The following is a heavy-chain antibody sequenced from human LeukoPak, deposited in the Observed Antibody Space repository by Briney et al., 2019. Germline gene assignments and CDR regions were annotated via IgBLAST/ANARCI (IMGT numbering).Heavy chain of an antibody. CDR2: ISSSSSYV. V-gene: IGHV3-21*01. J-gene: IGHJ6*03. CDR1: GFTFSSYS. D-gene: IGHD6-6*01. CDR3: ARGPLIAARPDYYMDV. Sequence: GGSLRLSCAASGFTFSSYSMNWVRQAPGKGLEWASSISSSSSYVYYADSVKGRFTISRDNAKNSLYLQMNSLRAEDTAVYYCARGPLIAARPDYYMDVWGKGTTVTVSS.